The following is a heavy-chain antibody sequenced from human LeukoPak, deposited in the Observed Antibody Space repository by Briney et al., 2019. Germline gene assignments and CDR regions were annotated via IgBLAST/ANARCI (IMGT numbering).Heavy chain of an antibody. J-gene: IGHJ3*02. V-gene: IGHV4-59*08. CDR1: GGSISSYY. Sequence: SETLSLTCTVSGGSISSYYGSWIRQPPGKGRVRIVYIYYSGSTNYNPSLKSRVTISVDTSKSQFSLKLSSVTAAETAVYYCARLRRYSSRPDAVDIWGQGTMVTVSS. CDR3: ARLRRYSSRPDAVDI. CDR2: IYYSGST. D-gene: IGHD6-13*01.